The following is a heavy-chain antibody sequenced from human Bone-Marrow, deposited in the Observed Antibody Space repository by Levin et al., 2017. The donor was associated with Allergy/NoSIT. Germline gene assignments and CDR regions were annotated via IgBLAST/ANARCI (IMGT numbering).Heavy chain of an antibody. CDR1: GFTFSSYG. J-gene: IGHJ5*02. CDR3: AKDGYYYDSSGYYSGWFDP. V-gene: IGHV3-30*18. CDR2: ISYDGSNK. D-gene: IGHD3-22*01. Sequence: GGSLRLSCAASGFTFSSYGMHWVRQAPGKGLEWVAVISYDGSNKYYADSVKGRFTISRDNSKNTLYLQMNSLRAEDTAVYYCAKDGYYYDSSGYYSGWFDPWGQGTLVTVSS.